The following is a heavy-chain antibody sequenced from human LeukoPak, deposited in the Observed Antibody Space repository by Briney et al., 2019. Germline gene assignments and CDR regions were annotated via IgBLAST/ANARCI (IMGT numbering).Heavy chain of an antibody. CDR1: GGSISSYY. V-gene: IGHV4-59*08. CDR3: ARHARLTVTTFDY. D-gene: IGHD4-17*01. J-gene: IGHJ4*02. Sequence: PSEALSLTCTVSGGSISSYYWSWIRQPPGKGLEWIGYIYYSGSTNYNPSLKSRVTISVDTSKNQFSLKLSSVTAADTAVYYCARHARLTVTTFDYWGQGTLVTVSS. CDR2: IYYSGST.